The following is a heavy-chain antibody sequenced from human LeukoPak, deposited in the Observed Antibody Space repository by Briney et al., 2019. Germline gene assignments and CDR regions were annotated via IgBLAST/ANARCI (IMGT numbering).Heavy chain of an antibody. D-gene: IGHD2-2*02. V-gene: IGHV1-2*02. CDR2: INPNSGGT. Sequence: ASVKVSCKASGYTFTGYCMHWVRQAPGQGLEWMGWINPNSGGTNYAQKFQGRVTMTRDTSISTAYMELSRLRSDDTAVYYCAREDNAAIPVSYYYTDVWGKGTTVTVSS. CDR1: GYTFTGYC. J-gene: IGHJ6*03. CDR3: AREDNAAIPVSYYYTDV.